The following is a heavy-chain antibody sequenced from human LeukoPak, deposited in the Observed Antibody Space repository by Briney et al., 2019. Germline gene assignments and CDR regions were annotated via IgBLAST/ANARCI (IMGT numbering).Heavy chain of an antibody. D-gene: IGHD2-2*02. V-gene: IGHV4-39*01. Sequence: WVRQPPGKGLEWIGSIYYSGSTYYNPSLKSRVTISVDTSKNQFSLKLSSVTAADTAVYYCARHRRCSSTSCYIDYWGQGTLVTVSS. CDR2: IYYSGST. J-gene: IGHJ4*02. CDR3: ARHRRCSSTSCYIDY.